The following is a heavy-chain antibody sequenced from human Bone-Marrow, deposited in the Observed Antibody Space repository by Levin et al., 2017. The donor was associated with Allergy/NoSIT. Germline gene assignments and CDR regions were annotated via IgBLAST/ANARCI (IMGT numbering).Heavy chain of an antibody. Sequence: QSGGSLRLSCGDSGFSFSSYTFHWVRQPPGKGLEWVALASYDGRTKSYADSVKGRFTISRDNSRSMVYLQMKSLRPDDTAVYFCARGWNSAFELGPFDVWGQGTPVTVSS. CDR2: ASYDGRTK. V-gene: IGHV3-30*04. CDR3: ARGWNSAFELGPFDV. J-gene: IGHJ3*01. CDR1: GFSFSSYT. D-gene: IGHD2/OR15-2a*01.